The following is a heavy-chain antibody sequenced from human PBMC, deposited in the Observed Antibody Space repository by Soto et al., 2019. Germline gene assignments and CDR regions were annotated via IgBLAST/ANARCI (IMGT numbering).Heavy chain of an antibody. CDR3: ARDGEGDYGSGSYFVYYGMDV. D-gene: IGHD3-10*01. J-gene: IGHJ6*02. Sequence: ASVKVSCKASGYTFTGYYMHWVRQAPGQGLEWMGWINPNSGGTNYAQKFQGWVTMTRDTSISTAYMELSRLRSDDTAVYYCARDGEGDYGSGSYFVYYGMDVWGQGTTVTVSS. CDR2: INPNSGGT. CDR1: GYTFTGYY. V-gene: IGHV1-2*04.